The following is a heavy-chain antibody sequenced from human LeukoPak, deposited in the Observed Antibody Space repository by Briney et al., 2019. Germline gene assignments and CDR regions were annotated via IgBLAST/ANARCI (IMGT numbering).Heavy chain of an antibody. CDR1: GGSISSSSYY. V-gene: IGHV4-39*07. CDR2: IYYSGST. CDR3: ARGLGKYYYDSGSYEVWWFDP. D-gene: IGHD3-10*01. J-gene: IGHJ5*02. Sequence: KPSETLSLTCTVSGGSISSSSYYWGWIRQPPGKGLEWIGSIYYSGSTYYNPSLKSRVTISVDRSKNQFSLKLSSVTAADTAVYYCARGLGKYYYDSGSYEVWWFDPWGQGTLVTVSP.